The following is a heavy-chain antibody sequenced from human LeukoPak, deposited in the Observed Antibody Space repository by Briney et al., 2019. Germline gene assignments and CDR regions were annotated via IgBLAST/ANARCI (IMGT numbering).Heavy chain of an antibody. CDR1: GYTFTSYY. V-gene: IGHV1-46*01. J-gene: IGHJ4*02. Sequence: ASVKVPCKASGYTFTSYYMHWVRQAPGQGLEWMGIINPSGGSTSYAQKFQGRVTMTRDTSTSTVYMELSSLRSEDTAVYYCARVGYGDDFDYWGQGTLVTVSS. D-gene: IGHD4-17*01. CDR3: ARVGYGDDFDY. CDR2: INPSGGST.